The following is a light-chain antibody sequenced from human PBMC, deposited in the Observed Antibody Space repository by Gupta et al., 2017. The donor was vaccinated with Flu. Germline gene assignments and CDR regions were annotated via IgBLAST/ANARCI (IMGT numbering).Light chain of an antibody. CDR2: AAS. J-gene: IGKJ1*01. CDR1: QSISSY. V-gene: IGKV1-39*01. CDR3: QQSYSTRWT. Sequence: DMQMTQSPSSLSASVGDRVTIAVRASQSISSYLNWYQQKPGKAPKLLIYAASSLQSGVPSRFSGSGSGTDFTLTISSLQPEDFATYYCQQSYSTRWTFGQGTKVEIK.